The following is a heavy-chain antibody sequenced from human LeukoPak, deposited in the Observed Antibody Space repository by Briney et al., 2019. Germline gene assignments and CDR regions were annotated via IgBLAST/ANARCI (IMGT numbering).Heavy chain of an antibody. J-gene: IGHJ5*02. CDR3: ARTLQFDP. V-gene: IGHV3-30*02. CDR2: IRYDGNSK. CDR1: GLNFSSYG. D-gene: IGHD1-7*01. Sequence: GGSLRLSCAASGLNFSSYGMHWVRQAPGKGLEWVTFIRYDGNSKYYADSVRGRFTVSRDNSKNTLYVQMNNLRVEDTAVYYCARTLQFDPWGPGTLVTVSS.